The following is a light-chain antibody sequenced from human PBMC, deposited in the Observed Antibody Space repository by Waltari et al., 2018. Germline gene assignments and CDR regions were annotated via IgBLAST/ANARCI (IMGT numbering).Light chain of an antibody. V-gene: IGKV3-11*01. Sequence: EIVLTQSPATLSLSPGERGTLSCRASQDISSYLARYQPKPGQAPRLLIYDASKRAAGIPARFSGSGSGTDFTLTISSLEPEDFALYYCQQRSNWRATFGPGTEVGIK. CDR1: QDISSY. CDR3: QQRSNWRAT. J-gene: IGKJ3*01. CDR2: DAS.